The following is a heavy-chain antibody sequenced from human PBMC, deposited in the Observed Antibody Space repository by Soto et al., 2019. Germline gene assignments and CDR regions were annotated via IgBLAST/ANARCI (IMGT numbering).Heavy chain of an antibody. CDR1: GGSISSYY. Sequence: SETLSLTCTVSGGSISSYYWIWIRQPPGKGLEWIGYIYYSVSPNDNPSLKSRVTISVDTPKNQFSLKLSSVTAVDTAVYYCARCYGDYRYGMDVWGQGTTVTVSS. J-gene: IGHJ6*02. D-gene: IGHD4-17*01. V-gene: IGHV4-59*01. CDR3: ARCYGDYRYGMDV. CDR2: IYYSVSP.